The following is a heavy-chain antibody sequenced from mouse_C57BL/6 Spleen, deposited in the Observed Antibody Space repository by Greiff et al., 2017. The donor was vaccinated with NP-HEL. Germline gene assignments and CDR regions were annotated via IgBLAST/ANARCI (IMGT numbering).Heavy chain of an antibody. CDR3: ARSKDYYGSSYVDFDY. J-gene: IGHJ2*01. CDR1: GYTFTDYY. CDR2: INPNNGGT. Sequence: EVQLQESGPELVKPGASVKISCKASGYTFTDYYMNWVKQSHGKSLEWIGDINPNNGGTSYNQKFKGKATLTVDKSSSTAYMELRSLTSEDSAVYYCARSKDYYGSSYVDFDYWGQGTTLTVSS. V-gene: IGHV1-26*01. D-gene: IGHD1-1*01.